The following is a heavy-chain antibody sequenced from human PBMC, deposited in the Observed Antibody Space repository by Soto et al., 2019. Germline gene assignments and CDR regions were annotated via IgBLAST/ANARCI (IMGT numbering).Heavy chain of an antibody. J-gene: IGHJ5*02. CDR2: IHHSGIT. CDR3: TRLPAVSGSVAWFDP. CDR1: GGSISSGGYY. V-gene: IGHV4-61*08. D-gene: IGHD3-10*01. Sequence: SETLSLTCTVSGGSISSGGYYWSWIRQHPGKELEWIAYIHHSGITNYNPSLRSRATISVDTSKNQLSLNLTSVTAADTAVYYCTRLPAVSGSVAWFDPWGQGTLVTVSS.